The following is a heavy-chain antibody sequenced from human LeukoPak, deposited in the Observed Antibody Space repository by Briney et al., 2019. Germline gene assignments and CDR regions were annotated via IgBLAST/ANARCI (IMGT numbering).Heavy chain of an antibody. CDR3: ARMYYYDSSGYEVYYYGMDV. V-gene: IGHV1-69*04. CDR1: GGTFSSYA. D-gene: IGHD3-22*01. J-gene: IGHJ6*02. Sequence: SVTVSCKASGGTFSSYAISWVRQAPGQGLEWMGRIIPILGIANYAQKFQGRVTITADKSTSTAYMELSSLRSEDTAVYYCARMYYYDSSGYEVYYYGMDVWGQGTTVTVSS. CDR2: IIPILGIA.